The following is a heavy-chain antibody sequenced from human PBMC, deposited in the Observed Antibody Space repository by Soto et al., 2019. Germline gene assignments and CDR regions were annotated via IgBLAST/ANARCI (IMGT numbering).Heavy chain of an antibody. J-gene: IGHJ5*02. CDR1: GYTFSDYW. CDR3: XRLPVLRYFDWTHWFDP. Sequence: PGESMKISCEGSGYTFSDYWIAWVRRMPGKGLEWMGIIYPGDSDTRYSPSFQGQVTISADKSINTAYLQWSSLKASDSAIYYCXRLPVLRYFDWTHWFDPWGQGTLVTVSS. V-gene: IGHV5-51*01. D-gene: IGHD3-9*01. CDR2: IYPGDSDT.